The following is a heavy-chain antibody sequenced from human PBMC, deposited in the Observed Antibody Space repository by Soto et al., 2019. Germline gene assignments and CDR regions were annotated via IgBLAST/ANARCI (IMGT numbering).Heavy chain of an antibody. CDR2: IIPIFGTA. CDR1: GGTFSSYA. CDR3: ARERPGEGATPDAFDI. Sequence: QVQLVQSGAEVKKPGSSVKVSCKASGGTFSSYAISWVRQAPGQGLAWMGGIIPIFGTANYAQKFQGRVTITADESTSTAYMELSSLRSEDTAVYYCARERPGEGATPDAFDIWGQGTMVTVSS. D-gene: IGHD3-10*01. J-gene: IGHJ3*02. V-gene: IGHV1-69*01.